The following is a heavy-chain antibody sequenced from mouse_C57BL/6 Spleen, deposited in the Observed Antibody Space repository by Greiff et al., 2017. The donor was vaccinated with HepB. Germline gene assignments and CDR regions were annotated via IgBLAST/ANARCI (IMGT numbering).Heavy chain of an antibody. CDR1: GYTFTSYW. D-gene: IGHD2-1*01. Sequence: QVQLQQPGAELVKPGASVKLSCKASGYTFTSYWMHWVKQRPGQGLEWIGMIHPNSCSTNYNEKFKSKATLTVDKSSSTAYMQLSSLTSEDSAVYYCASGDGKGVYYAMDYWGQGTSVTVSS. V-gene: IGHV1-64*01. CDR2: IHPNSCST. J-gene: IGHJ4*01. CDR3: ASGDGKGVYYAMDY.